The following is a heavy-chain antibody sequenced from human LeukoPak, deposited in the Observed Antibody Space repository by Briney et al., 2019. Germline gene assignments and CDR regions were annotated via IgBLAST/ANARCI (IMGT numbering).Heavy chain of an antibody. D-gene: IGHD3-10*01. CDR2: IKPDGSEK. V-gene: IGHV3-7*01. CDR1: GFTFSSYW. Sequence: GGSLRLSCAASGFTFSSYWMSWVRQSPGKGLEWVANIKPDGSEKYFLDSVKGRFTISRDNAKNALYLEMNSLRAEDTAEYFCARERMYSGSGSTYPYYDYWGQGTLVTVSS. J-gene: IGHJ4*02. CDR3: ARERMYSGSGSTYPYYDY.